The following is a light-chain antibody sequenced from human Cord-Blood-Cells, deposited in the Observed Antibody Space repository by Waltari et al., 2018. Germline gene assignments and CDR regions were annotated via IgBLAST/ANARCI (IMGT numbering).Light chain of an antibody. V-gene: IGLV2-14*01. J-gene: IGLJ2*01. CDR3: SSYTSSSVV. CDR2: EVS. CDR1: SSDVGGYNY. Sequence: QSALTQPASVSGSPGQSITISCPGTSSDVGGYNYLSWYQQHPGQAPKLMIYEVSNRPSGVSNRFSGSKSGNTASLTISGLQAEDEADYYCSSYTSSSVVFGGGTKLTVL.